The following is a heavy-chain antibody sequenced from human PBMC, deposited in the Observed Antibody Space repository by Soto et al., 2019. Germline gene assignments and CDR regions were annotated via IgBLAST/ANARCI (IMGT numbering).Heavy chain of an antibody. CDR3: ARAGSSSPNRAFDY. J-gene: IGHJ4*02. CDR1: GGSVSSGSYY. CDR2: IYYSGST. D-gene: IGHD6-13*01. V-gene: IGHV4-61*01. Sequence: SETLSLTCTVSGGSVSSGSYYWSWIRQPPGKGLEWIGYIYYSGSTNYNPSLKSRVTISVDTSKNQFSLKLSSVTAADTAVYYCARAGSSSPNRAFDYWGQGTLVTV.